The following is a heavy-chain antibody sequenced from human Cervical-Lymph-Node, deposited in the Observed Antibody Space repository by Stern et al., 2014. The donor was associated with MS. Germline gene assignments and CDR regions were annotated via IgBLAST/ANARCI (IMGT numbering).Heavy chain of an antibody. J-gene: IGHJ5*02. CDR1: GGSFKSYA. D-gene: IGHD3-10*01. V-gene: IGHV1-69*01. CDR3: ARERSIHYPAFAP. Sequence: VQLVESGAEVKKPGSSVRVPCKASGGSFKSYAFNWLRQAPGQGLEWMGAIVPMFAKANYAQKFQGRVTVTADEATNTVYMELSFLTSEDTAVYYCARERSIHYPAFAPWGQGTLVTVSS. CDR2: IVPMFAKA.